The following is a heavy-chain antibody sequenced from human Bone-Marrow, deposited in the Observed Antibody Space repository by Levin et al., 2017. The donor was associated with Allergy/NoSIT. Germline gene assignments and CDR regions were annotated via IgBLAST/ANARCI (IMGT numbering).Heavy chain of an antibody. D-gene: IGHD5-12*01. CDR3: AKGTSGYYNWFDP. CDR2: INQSGGT. Sequence: KGLXWIGEINQSGGTNYHPSLRSRVTISFDTSKNQFSLNLTSVTAADTAVYYCAKGTSGYYNWFDPWGQGTLVTVSS. V-gene: IGHV4-34*01. J-gene: IGHJ5*02.